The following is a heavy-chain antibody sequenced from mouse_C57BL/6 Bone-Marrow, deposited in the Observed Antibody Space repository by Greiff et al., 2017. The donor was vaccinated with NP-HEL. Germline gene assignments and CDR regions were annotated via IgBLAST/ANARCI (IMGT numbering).Heavy chain of an antibody. D-gene: IGHD2-2*01. V-gene: IGHV1-78*01. J-gene: IGHJ2*01. CDR1: GYTFTDHT. Sequence: QVQLQQSDAELVKPGASVKISCKVSGYTFTDHTIHWLQQRPEQGLEWIGYIYPRDGSTKYNEKFKGKATLTADKSSSTAYMQRNSLTSEDSAVYFCARAPLYYGYDGVDDWGQGTTLTVAS. CDR2: IYPRDGST. CDR3: ARAPLYYGYDGVDD.